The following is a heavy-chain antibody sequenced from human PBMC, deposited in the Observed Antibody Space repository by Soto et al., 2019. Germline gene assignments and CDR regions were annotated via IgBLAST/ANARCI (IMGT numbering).Heavy chain of an antibody. CDR1: GFTFSSYA. D-gene: IGHD2-21*01. CDR2: ISGSGGST. J-gene: IGHJ4*02. V-gene: IGHV3-23*01. Sequence: GGSLRLSCAASGFTFSSYAMSWVRQAPGKGLEWVSAISGSGGSTYYADSVKGRFTISRDNSKNTLYLQMNSLRAEDTAVYYCAKGPYCGGDCSDHYFDYWGQGTLVTVSS. CDR3: AKGPYCGGDCSDHYFDY.